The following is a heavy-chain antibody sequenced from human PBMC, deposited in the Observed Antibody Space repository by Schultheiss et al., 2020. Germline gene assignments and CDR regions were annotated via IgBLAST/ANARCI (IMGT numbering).Heavy chain of an antibody. CDR1: GFTFSSYA. CDR3: AKDLGSYCSGGSCQDYFDY. D-gene: IGHD2-15*01. V-gene: IGHV3-9*01. J-gene: IGHJ4*02. CDR2: ISWNSGSI. Sequence: GGSLRLSCAASGFTFSSYAMHWVRQAPGKGLEWVSGISWNSGSIGYADSVKGRFTISRDNSKNTLYLQMNSLRAEDTAVYYCAKDLGSYCSGGSCQDYFDYWGQGTLVTVSS.